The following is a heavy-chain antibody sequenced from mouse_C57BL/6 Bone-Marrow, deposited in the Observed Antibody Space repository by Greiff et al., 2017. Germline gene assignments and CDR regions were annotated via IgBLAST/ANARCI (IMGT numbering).Heavy chain of an antibody. Sequence: EVQLVESGPELVKPGASVKISCKASGYSFTGYFMNWVKQSHGKSLEWIGRINPYNGDTFYNQKFKGKATLTVDKSSSTAHMELLSLTSEDFAVYYCARGVYYDYDRYYAMDYWGQGTSVTVSS. CDR2: INPYNGDT. CDR1: GYSFTGYF. V-gene: IGHV1-37*01. D-gene: IGHD2-4*01. CDR3: ARGVYYDYDRYYAMDY. J-gene: IGHJ4*01.